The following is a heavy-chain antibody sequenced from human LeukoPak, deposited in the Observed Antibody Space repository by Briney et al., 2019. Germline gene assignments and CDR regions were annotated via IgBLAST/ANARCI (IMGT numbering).Heavy chain of an antibody. V-gene: IGHV3-74*01. CDR2: INSDGSST. CDR1: GFTXSSYX. Sequence: PGGSLRLSCAASGFTXSSYXXXXVRXAPGKXLVWVSRINSDGSSTSYADSVKGRFTISRDNAKNTVYLQMNSLRAEDTAVYYCARDLPDYWGQGTLVTVSS. CDR3: ARDLPDY. J-gene: IGHJ4*02.